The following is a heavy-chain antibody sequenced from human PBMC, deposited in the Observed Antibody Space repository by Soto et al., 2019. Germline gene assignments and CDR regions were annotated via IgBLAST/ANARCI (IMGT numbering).Heavy chain of an antibody. CDR3: ARGGQEDNYFDP. Sequence: QVQLQESGPGLVKPSQTLSLTCTVSGSSITSGGHYWGWIRQLPGKGLEWIAYIFHSGSTSYNPSLKSRLTISVDTSRNQFSLKLSSGTAADTAVYYCARGGQEDNYFDPWGQGTLVTVSS. CDR2: IFHSGST. V-gene: IGHV4-31*03. CDR1: GSSITSGGHY. J-gene: IGHJ5*02.